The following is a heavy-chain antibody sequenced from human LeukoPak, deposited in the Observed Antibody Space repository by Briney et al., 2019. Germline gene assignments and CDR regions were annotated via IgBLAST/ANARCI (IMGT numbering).Heavy chain of an antibody. CDR1: GGSFSGYY. Sequence: SETLSLTCAVYGGSFSGYYWSWIRQSPARGLEWIGEVNHRGTTNYSPSLKSRVTISVDSSKNQFSLKMTSVTAADTAVYYCTREWSSGYYSDYWGQGILVTVSS. CDR3: TREWSSGYYSDY. J-gene: IGHJ4*02. V-gene: IGHV4-34*01. D-gene: IGHD3-22*01. CDR2: VNHRGTT.